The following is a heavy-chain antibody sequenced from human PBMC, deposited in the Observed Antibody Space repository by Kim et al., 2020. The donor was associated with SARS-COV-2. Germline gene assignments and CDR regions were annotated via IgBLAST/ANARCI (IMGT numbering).Heavy chain of an antibody. Sequence: SETLSLTCVVSGDSISSSSCWSWVRQPPGKGLEWIGEVDHSGTTSYNVSLKNRVSILVDKSKNQFSLRLTSVSAADTAVYYCARGVSSAWTLRAWFDPWGQGTLVTV. CDR2: VDHSGTT. J-gene: IGHJ5*02. CDR1: GDSISSSSC. CDR3: ARGVSSAWTLRAWFDP. D-gene: IGHD3-22*01. V-gene: IGHV4-4*02.